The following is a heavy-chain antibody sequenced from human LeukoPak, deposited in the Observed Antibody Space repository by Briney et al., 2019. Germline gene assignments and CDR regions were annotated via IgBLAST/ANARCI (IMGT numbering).Heavy chain of an antibody. J-gene: IGHJ4*02. Sequence: GGSLRLSCAASGFTFSSYEMNWVRQAPGKGLEWVSYISSSGATRYYADSVKGRFTMSRDNAKNSLYLLLNSLRAEDTAVYYCASTNSLDYWGQGALVTVSS. CDR2: ISSSGATR. CDR3: ASTNSLDY. V-gene: IGHV3-48*03. CDR1: GFTFSSYE. D-gene: IGHD1-7*01.